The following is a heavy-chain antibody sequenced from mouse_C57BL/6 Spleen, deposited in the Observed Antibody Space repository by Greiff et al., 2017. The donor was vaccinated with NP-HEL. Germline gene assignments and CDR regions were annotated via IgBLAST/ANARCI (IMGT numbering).Heavy chain of an antibody. CDR2: IDPSDSET. CDR1: GYTFTSYW. D-gene: IGHD2-3*01. Sequence: VQLQQSGAELVRPGSSVKLSCKASGYTFTSYWMHWVKQRPIQGLEWIGNIDPSDSETHYNQKFKDKATLTVDKSSSTAYMQLSSLTSEDSAVYYCARSFDGYSYFDYWGQGTTLTVSS. V-gene: IGHV1-52*01. J-gene: IGHJ2*01. CDR3: ARSFDGYSYFDY.